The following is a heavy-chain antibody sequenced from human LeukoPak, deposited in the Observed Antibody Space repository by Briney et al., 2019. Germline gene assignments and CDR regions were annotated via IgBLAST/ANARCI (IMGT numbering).Heavy chain of an antibody. J-gene: IGHJ5*02. CDR1: GYTFTSYG. V-gene: IGHV1-18*01. D-gene: IGHD1-26*01. Sequence: GASVKVSRKASGYTFTSYGISWVRQAPGQGLEWMGWISAYNGNTNYAQKLQGRVTMTRNTSISTAYMELSSLRSEDTAVYYCARVVGATTFPSSSWGQGTLVTVSS. CDR3: ARVVGATTFPSSS. CDR2: ISAYNGNT.